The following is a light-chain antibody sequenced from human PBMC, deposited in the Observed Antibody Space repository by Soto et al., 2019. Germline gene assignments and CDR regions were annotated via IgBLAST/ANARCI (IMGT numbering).Light chain of an antibody. CDR3: QQYNVWPLT. V-gene: IGKV3-15*01. CDR1: QSVSSN. Sequence: IVMTQSPATLSVSPGERATLSCRASQSVSSNLAWYQQKPGQTPKLLIYVASTRATGIPARFSGSGSGTEFTXTISSLQSEDFAVYYCQQYNVWPLTFGGGTKVEFK. J-gene: IGKJ4*01. CDR2: VAS.